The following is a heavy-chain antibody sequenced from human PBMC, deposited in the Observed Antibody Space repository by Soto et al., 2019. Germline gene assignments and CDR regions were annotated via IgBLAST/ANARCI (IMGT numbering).Heavy chain of an antibody. Sequence: SVKVSCKASGGTFSSYAISWVRQAPGQGLEWMGGIIPIFGTANYAQKFQGRVTITADESTSTAYMELSSLRSEDTAVYYCARESYDILTGPTYYYGMDVWGQGTTVTVSS. D-gene: IGHD3-9*01. J-gene: IGHJ6*02. V-gene: IGHV1-69*13. CDR3: ARESYDILTGPTYYYGMDV. CDR1: GGTFSSYA. CDR2: IIPIFGTA.